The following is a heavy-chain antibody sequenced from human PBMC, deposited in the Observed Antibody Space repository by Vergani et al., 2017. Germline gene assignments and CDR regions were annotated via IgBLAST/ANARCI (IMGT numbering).Heavy chain of an antibody. Sequence: QVQLVESGGGLVKPGGSLRLSCAASGFTFSDYYMSWIRQAPGKGLEWVSYIISSGSTIYYADSVKGRFTISSDNAKNSLYLQMNSLRAEDTSVYYCARDPPLAPGPTNYYYMDVWGKGTTVTVSS. J-gene: IGHJ6*03. V-gene: IGHV3-11*01. D-gene: IGHD1-1*01. CDR2: IISSGSTI. CDR1: GFTFSDYY. CDR3: ARDPPLAPGPTNYYYMDV.